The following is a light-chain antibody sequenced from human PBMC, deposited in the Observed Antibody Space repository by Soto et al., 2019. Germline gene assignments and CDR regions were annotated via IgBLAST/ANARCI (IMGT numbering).Light chain of an antibody. CDR3: QQDGSSPFT. J-gene: IGKJ3*01. CDR2: GAS. V-gene: IGKV3-20*01. Sequence: VMTQSPCTLSLSPGERATLSCRASQSVSNSYLAWYQQKPGEAPRLLIYGASSRATGIPDRFSGSGSGTDFTLTISRLEPEDFAVYYCQQDGSSPFTFGPGTKVDIK. CDR1: QSVSNSY.